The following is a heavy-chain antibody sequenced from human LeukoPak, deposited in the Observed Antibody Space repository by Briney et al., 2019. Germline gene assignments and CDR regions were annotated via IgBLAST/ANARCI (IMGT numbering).Heavy chain of an antibody. Sequence: PGRSLRLSCAASGFTFSSYAMHWVRQAPGKGLEWVAVISYDGSNKYYADSVKGRFTISRDNSKNTLYLQTNSLRAEDTAVYYCASDGDYDYYWGQGTLVTVSS. D-gene: IGHD4-17*01. CDR2: ISYDGSNK. CDR1: GFTFSSYA. CDR3: ASDGDYDYY. J-gene: IGHJ4*02. V-gene: IGHV3-30*04.